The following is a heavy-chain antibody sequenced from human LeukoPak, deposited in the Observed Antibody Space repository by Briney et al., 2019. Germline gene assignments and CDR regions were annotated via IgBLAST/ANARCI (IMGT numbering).Heavy chain of an antibody. CDR2: VDPEDDET. CDR3: STAADVAARPLNY. V-gene: IGHV1-69-2*01. J-gene: IGHJ4*03. CDR1: GYTFIDFY. D-gene: IGHD6-6*01. Sequence: GASVKVSCKASGYTFIDFYIHWIRQAPGEGLEWMGRVDPEDDETIYAEKLQGRVTITSDTSTDTAYMALSSLSSDDTAMYYCSTAADVAARPLNYWGQGTLVTVSS.